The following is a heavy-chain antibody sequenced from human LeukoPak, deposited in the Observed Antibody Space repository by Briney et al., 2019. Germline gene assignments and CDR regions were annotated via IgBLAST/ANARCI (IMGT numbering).Heavy chain of an antibody. CDR1: GFTFSSYA. CDR2: ISESGGTR. CDR3: AREMATITYAFDI. J-gene: IGHJ3*02. V-gene: IGHV3-23*01. Sequence: GGSLRLSCAASGFTFSSYALSWVRQAPGKGLEWVSAISESGGTRNYVDSVKGRFTITRDNSKNTLYLQMSSLRAEDTAVYYCAREMATITYAFDIWGQGTMVTVSS. D-gene: IGHD5-24*01.